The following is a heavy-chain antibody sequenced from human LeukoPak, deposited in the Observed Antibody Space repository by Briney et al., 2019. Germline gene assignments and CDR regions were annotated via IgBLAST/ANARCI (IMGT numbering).Heavy chain of an antibody. CDR1: GYSISSGYY. CDR2: INHSGTT. CDR3: GRGQGSWIKQ. V-gene: IGHV4-38-2*02. Sequence: PSETLSLTCTVSGYSISSGYYWGWIRQPPGKGLEWIGEINHSGTTNYNPSLKSRVTVSVDTSKNQFSLKLSSVTAADTAVYYCGRGQGSWIKQWGQGTLVTVSS. D-gene: IGHD6-13*01. J-gene: IGHJ4*02.